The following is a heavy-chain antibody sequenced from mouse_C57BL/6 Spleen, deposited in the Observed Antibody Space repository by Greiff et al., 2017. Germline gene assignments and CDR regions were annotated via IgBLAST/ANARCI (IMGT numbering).Heavy chain of an antibody. CDR2: INPNNGGT. V-gene: IGHV1-26*01. CDR3: ARGIPLDY. J-gene: IGHJ2*01. Sequence: EVQLQQSGPELVKPGASVKISCKASGYTFTDYYMNWVKQSHGKSLEWIGDINPNNGGTSYNQKFKGKATLTVDKSSSTAYMELRRLTSEDSAVYYCARGIPLDYWGQGTTLTGSS. CDR1: GYTFTDYY.